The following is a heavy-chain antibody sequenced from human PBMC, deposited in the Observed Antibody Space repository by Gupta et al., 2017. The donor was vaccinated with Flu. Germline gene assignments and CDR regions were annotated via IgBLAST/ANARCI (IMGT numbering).Heavy chain of an antibody. CDR3: AKDGASGWYVSYYGMDV. J-gene: IGHJ6*02. CDR1: GFTFSSYA. D-gene: IGHD6-19*01. V-gene: IGHV3-23*01. CDR2: ISGSGGST. Sequence: VQLLESGGGLVQPGGSLRLSCAASGFTFSSYAMSWVRQAPGKGLEWVAAISGSGGSTYYADSGKGRFTISRDNSKNTLYLQMNSLRAEDTAVYYCAKDGASGWYVSYYGMDVWGQGTTVTVSS.